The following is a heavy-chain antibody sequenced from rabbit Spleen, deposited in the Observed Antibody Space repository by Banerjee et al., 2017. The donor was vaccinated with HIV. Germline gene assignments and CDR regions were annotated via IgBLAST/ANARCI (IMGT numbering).Heavy chain of an antibody. CDR3: ARDHGRICSSDGMDL. CDR2: IAGSSSGFP. D-gene: IGHD3-3*01. J-gene: IGHJ6*01. CDR1: GFSFSSSDY. V-gene: IGHV1S40*01. Sequence: QSLEESGGDLVKPGASLTLTCTASGFSFSSSDYMCWVRQAPGKGLEWISCIAGSSSGFPHSAPCANGPFPCPKATSTTVTMQTTSLTVADTATYYCARDHGRICSSDGMDLWGPGSLAPVS.